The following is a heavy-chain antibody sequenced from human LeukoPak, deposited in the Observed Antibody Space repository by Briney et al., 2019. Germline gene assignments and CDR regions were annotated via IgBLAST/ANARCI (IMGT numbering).Heavy chain of an antibody. Sequence: GGSLRLSCAASGFTFSRNSMNWVRQAPGKGLEWVSSISSSSSYIYYADSVEGRFTISRDNTKNTLYLQMNSLRAEDTAVYYCAKDRDSGWYIFYYWGQGTLVTVSS. CDR3: AKDRDSGWYIFYY. D-gene: IGHD6-19*01. CDR2: ISSSSSYI. J-gene: IGHJ4*02. CDR1: GFTFSRNS. V-gene: IGHV3-21*04.